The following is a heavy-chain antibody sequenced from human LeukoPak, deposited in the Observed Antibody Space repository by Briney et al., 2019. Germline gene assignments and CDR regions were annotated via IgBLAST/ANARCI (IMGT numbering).Heavy chain of an antibody. D-gene: IGHD5-24*01. CDR3: AGGGDGYSDY. CDR1: GASISSGDYY. Sequence: SETLSLTCTVSGASISSGDYYWSWIRQPPGKGLEWIGYIYYSGSTYYNPSLKSRLTISVDTSKNQFSLKLNSMTAADTAVYYCAGGGDGYSDYWGQGTLVTVSS. J-gene: IGHJ4*02. CDR2: IYYSGST. V-gene: IGHV4-30-4*01.